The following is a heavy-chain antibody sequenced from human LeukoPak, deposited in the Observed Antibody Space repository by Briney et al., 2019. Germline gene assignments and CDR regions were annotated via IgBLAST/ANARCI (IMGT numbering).Heavy chain of an antibody. V-gene: IGHV3-23*01. CDR1: GFTFSTYA. Sequence: GGSLRLSCAASGFTFSTYAMSWVRQAPGKGLEWVSAITPTAGNTYYADSVKGRFTISRDNSKNTLYLQINGLRAEDTALYYCAKHGYCSGISCFFDFWGQGTLVTVSS. CDR3: AKHGYCSGISCFFDF. D-gene: IGHD2-2*03. CDR2: ITPTAGNT. J-gene: IGHJ4*02.